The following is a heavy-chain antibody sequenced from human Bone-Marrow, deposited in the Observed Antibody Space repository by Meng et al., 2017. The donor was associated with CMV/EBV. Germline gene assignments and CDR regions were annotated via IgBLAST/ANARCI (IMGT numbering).Heavy chain of an antibody. V-gene: IGHV3-74*01. CDR2: INSDGSST. CDR1: GFTFSSYW. J-gene: IGHJ4*02. Sequence: GEPLKISWAASGFTFSSYWMHWVPQAPGKGLVWVSRINSDGSSTSYADSVKGRFTISRDNAKNTLYLQMNSLRAEDTAVYYCARGDYWGQGTLVAVSS. CDR3: ARGDY.